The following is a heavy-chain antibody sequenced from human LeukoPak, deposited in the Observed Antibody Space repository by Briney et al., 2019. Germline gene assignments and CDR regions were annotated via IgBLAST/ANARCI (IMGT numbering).Heavy chain of an antibody. J-gene: IGHJ5*02. CDR3: ATGGRPGIAAAGTLTS. CDR1: GFTFSSYW. Sequence: GGSLRLSCTASGFTFSSYWMNWVRQAPGKGLEWVANIIQDGSAKFFVDSVRGRFTISRDNGKNSLYLQMNSLTAEDTAVYYCATGGRPGIAAAGTLTSWGQGILVTVAS. CDR2: IIQDGSAK. D-gene: IGHD6-13*01. V-gene: IGHV3-7*01.